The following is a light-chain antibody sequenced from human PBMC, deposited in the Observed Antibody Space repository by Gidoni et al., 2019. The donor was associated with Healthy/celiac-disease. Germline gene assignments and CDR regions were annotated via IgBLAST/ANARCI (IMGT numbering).Light chain of an antibody. V-gene: IGKV2-30*01. CDR3: VQGTHWSCFT. Sequence: DVVMTQPPLSLLVTLGQPASISCRSSQSLVYSDGNTYLTWYQQRQDQSPRRLIYKVSNRASGGADRFSGSGRGSDFTMNISRIKTGDVGVYYGVQGTHWSCFTFGPGTKVDIK. CDR1: QSLVYSDGNTY. J-gene: IGKJ3*01. CDR2: KVS.